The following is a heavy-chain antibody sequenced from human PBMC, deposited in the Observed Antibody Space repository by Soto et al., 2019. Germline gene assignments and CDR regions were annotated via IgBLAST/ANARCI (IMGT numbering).Heavy chain of an antibody. CDR3: AKLGIYYYDSSGYYTPPYYFDY. D-gene: IGHD3-22*01. V-gene: IGHV3-30*18. J-gene: IGHJ4*02. CDR2: ISYDGSNK. Sequence: EGSLRLSCAASAFPFSSYGMNRIRQAPGKGLEWVAVISYDGSNKYYADSVKGRFTISRDNSENTLYLQMNSLRAEDTAVYYCAKLGIYYYDSSGYYTPPYYFDYWGQGTLVTVSS. CDR1: AFPFSSYG.